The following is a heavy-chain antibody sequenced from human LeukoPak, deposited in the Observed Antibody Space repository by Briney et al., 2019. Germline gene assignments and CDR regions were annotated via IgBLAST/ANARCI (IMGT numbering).Heavy chain of an antibody. CDR2: IFGSGGSA. Sequence: PGGSLRLSCTASGFTFNNYAMYWVRQAPRKGLEWVAGIFGSGGSAHYADPVKGRFTISRDNSKNTLYLQMNSLRAEDTALYYCAKLQHTGYDLARGFDYWGQGTLVTVSS. CDR1: GFTFNNYA. CDR3: AKLQHTGYDLARGFDY. V-gene: IGHV3-23*01. J-gene: IGHJ4*02. D-gene: IGHD5-12*01.